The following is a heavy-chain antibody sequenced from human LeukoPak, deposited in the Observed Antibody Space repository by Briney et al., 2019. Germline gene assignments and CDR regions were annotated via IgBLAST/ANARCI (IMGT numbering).Heavy chain of an antibody. Sequence: SETLSLTCTVSGGSISSYYCSWIRQPPGKGLEWIGYIYYSGSTNYNPSLKSRVTISVDTSKNQFSLKLSSVTAADTAVYYCARGSYDYPAFDIWGQGTMVTVSS. CDR1: GGSISSYY. V-gene: IGHV4-59*01. D-gene: IGHD5-12*01. CDR3: ARGSYDYPAFDI. CDR2: IYYSGST. J-gene: IGHJ3*02.